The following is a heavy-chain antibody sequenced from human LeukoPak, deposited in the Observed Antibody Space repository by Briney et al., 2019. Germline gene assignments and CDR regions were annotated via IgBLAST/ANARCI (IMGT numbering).Heavy chain of an antibody. V-gene: IGHV1-69*13. CDR3: ARSAYDSSGYYLNDY. CDR1: GGTFSSYA. CDR2: IIPIFGTA. J-gene: IGHJ4*02. Sequence: SVKVSCTASGGTFSSYAISWVRQAPGQGLEWMGGIIPIFGTADYAQKFQGRVTITADESTSTAYMELSSLRSEDTAVYYCARSAYDSSGYYLNDYWGQGTLVTVSS. D-gene: IGHD3-22*01.